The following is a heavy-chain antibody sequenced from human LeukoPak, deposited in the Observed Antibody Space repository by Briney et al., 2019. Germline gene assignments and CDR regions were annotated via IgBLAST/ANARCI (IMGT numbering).Heavy chain of an antibody. Sequence: GGSLRLSCAVSGFILSSNWMHWVRQVPGKGLVWVSRIDDVGSGTSYADSVKGRFTISRDDAKNTVYLQMNSLRAEDTAVYYCATVFDFWGQGTLVTVSS. D-gene: IGHD2-21*02. CDR3: ATVFDF. CDR1: GFILSSNW. V-gene: IGHV3-74*01. CDR2: IDDVGSGT. J-gene: IGHJ5*01.